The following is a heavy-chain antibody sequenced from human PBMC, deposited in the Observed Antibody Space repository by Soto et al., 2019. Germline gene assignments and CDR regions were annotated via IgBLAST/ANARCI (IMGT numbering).Heavy chain of an antibody. J-gene: IGHJ6*04. Sequence: QVQLVESGGGVVQPGRSLRLSCAASGFTFSSYAMHWVRQAPGKGLEWVAVISYDGSNKYYADSVKGRFTISRDNSNNPLHLQMTSLRAEDTAEYYCARNYGSGSYLSWYGMDVWGEGTTVTVSS. D-gene: IGHD3-10*01. V-gene: IGHV3-30-3*01. CDR2: ISYDGSNK. CDR3: ARNYGSGSYLSWYGMDV. CDR1: GFTFSSYA.